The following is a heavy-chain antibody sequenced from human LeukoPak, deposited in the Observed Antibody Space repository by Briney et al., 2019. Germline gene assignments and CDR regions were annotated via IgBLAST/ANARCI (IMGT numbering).Heavy chain of an antibody. CDR1: GGSISSYY. Sequence: SETLSLTCTVSGGSISSYYWSWIRQPPGKGLEWIGYIYYSGSTNYNPSLKCRVTISVDTSKNQFSLKLSSVTAADTAVYYCARTHYGGNSYDAFDIWGQGTMVTVSS. V-gene: IGHV4-59*08. CDR2: IYYSGST. CDR3: ARTHYGGNSYDAFDI. J-gene: IGHJ3*02. D-gene: IGHD4-23*01.